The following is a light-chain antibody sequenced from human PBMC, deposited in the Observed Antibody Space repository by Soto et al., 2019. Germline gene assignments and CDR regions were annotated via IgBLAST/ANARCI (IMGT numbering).Light chain of an antibody. J-gene: IGKJ2*01. V-gene: IGKV3-11*01. CDR1: QSVSSY. CDR2: DAS. Sequence: EIVLTQSPATLSLSPGERATLSCRASQSVSSYLAWYQQKPGQTPRLLIYDASNRATGIPARFSGSGSGTDFTLTISSLEPEDFAVYYSQQRSSWPRTFGQGTKLEIK. CDR3: QQRSSWPRT.